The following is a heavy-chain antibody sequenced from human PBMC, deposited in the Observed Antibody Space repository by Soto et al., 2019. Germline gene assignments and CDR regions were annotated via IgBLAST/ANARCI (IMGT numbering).Heavy chain of an antibody. CDR1: GYTFTGYY. Sequence: ASVKVSCKASGYTFTGYYMHWVRQAPGQGLEWMGWINPNSGGTNYAQKFQGWVTVTRDTSISTAYMELSRLRSDDTAVYYCARDRQRNTIFGVVINSYYGMDVWGQGTTVTV. CDR2: INPNSGGT. D-gene: IGHD3-3*01. CDR3: ARDRQRNTIFGVVINSYYGMDV. V-gene: IGHV1-2*04. J-gene: IGHJ6*02.